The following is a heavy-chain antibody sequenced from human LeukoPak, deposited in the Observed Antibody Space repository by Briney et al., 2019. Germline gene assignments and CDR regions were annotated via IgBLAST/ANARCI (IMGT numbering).Heavy chain of an antibody. D-gene: IGHD1-26*01. Sequence: GGSLRLSCEASGFTFSSYAMSWVRQAPGKGLEWVSAISGSGVATHYAGSVKGRFSISRDNSKNTLYLQMNSLRAEDTALYYCAKKVVVGATSPYSDFQDWGQGTLVTVSS. V-gene: IGHV3-23*01. CDR3: AKKVVVGATSPYSDFQD. CDR2: ISGSGVAT. J-gene: IGHJ1*01. CDR1: GFTFSSYA.